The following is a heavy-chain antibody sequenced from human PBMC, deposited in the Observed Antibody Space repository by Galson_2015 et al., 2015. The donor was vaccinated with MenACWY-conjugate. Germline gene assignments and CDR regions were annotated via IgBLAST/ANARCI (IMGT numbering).Heavy chain of an antibody. CDR2: ISSSSTTI. Sequence: SLRLSCATSGFAFGDYLMGWFRQAPGKGLEWVSYISSSSTTIHYADSVKGRFTISRDNAKNSLYLQMNSLRPEDTAVYYCAREYCSSITCLFDYWGQGALVTVSS. D-gene: IGHD2-2*01. J-gene: IGHJ4*02. CDR3: AREYCSSITCLFDY. CDR1: GFAFGDYL. V-gene: IGHV3-11*04.